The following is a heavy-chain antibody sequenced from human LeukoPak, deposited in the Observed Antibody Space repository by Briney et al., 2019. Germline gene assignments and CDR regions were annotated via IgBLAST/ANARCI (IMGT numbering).Heavy chain of an antibody. CDR1: GFTFSIFA. Sequence: GGSLRLSCAASGFTFSIFAMSWVRQAPGKGLEWVSGLSDSGTTFYADSVKGRFTISRDNAKNTLYLQMNSLRAEDTAVYYCARDASYGDYVRYFQHWGQGTLVTVSS. V-gene: IGHV3-23*01. J-gene: IGHJ1*01. D-gene: IGHD4-17*01. CDR3: ARDASYGDYVRYFQH. CDR2: LSDSGTT.